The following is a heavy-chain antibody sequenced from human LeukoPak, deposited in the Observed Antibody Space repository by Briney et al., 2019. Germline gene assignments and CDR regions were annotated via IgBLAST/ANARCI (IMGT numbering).Heavy chain of an antibody. CDR3: AKDGAMATITGVYYGMDV. CDR1: GFTFSSYA. J-gene: IGHJ6*02. Sequence: PGGSLRLSCAASGFTFSSYAMSWVRQAPGKGLEWVSAISGSGGSTYYADSVKGRFTISRDNSKNTLYLQMNSLRAEDTAVYYCAKDGAMATITGVYYGMDVWGQGTTVTVSS. D-gene: IGHD5-24*01. CDR2: ISGSGGST. V-gene: IGHV3-23*01.